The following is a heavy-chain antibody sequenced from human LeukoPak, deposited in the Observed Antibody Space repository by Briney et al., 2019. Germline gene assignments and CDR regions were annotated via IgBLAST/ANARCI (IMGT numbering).Heavy chain of an antibody. D-gene: IGHD3-3*01. CDR3: ARVGRITIFGVVRTWFDY. CDR1: GGSISSSSYY. CDR2: IYYSGST. V-gene: IGHV4-39*07. J-gene: IGHJ4*02. Sequence: SETLSLTCTVPGGSISSSSYYWGWIRQPPGKGLEWIGSIYYSGSTYYNPSLKSRVTISVDTSKNQFSLKLSSVTAADTAVYYCARVGRITIFGVVRTWFDYWGQGTLVTVSS.